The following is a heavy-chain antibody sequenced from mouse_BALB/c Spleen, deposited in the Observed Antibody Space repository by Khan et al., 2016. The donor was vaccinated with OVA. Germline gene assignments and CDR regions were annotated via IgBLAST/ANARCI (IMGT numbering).Heavy chain of an antibody. D-gene: IGHD2-2*01. J-gene: IGHJ3*01. Sequence: EVELVESGGDLVKPGGSLKLSCAASGFTFSNYDMSWVRQTPDKRLVWVATISSAGSYTYYPDSVKGRFTISRDNAKNTLYLQLSSLKSEDTAMYYCARRGYDEAWFAYWGHGTLVTVSA. V-gene: IGHV5-6*01. CDR1: GFTFSNYD. CDR2: ISSAGSYT. CDR3: ARRGYDEAWFAY.